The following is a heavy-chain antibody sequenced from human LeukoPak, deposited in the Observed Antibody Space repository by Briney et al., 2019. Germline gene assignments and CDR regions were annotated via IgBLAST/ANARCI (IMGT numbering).Heavy chain of an antibody. CDR2: INPNSGGT. Sequence: ASVKVSCKASGYTFTGYYMHWVRQAPGQGLEWMGWINPNSGGTNYAQKFQGRVTMTRDTSISTAYMELSRLRSDDTAVYYCARGEGFLEWLLGYWGQGTLVTVSS. D-gene: IGHD3-3*01. CDR3: ARGEGFLEWLLGY. J-gene: IGHJ4*02. V-gene: IGHV1-2*02. CDR1: GYTFTGYY.